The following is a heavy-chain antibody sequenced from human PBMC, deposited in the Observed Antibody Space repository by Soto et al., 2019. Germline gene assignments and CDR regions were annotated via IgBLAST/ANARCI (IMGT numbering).Heavy chain of an antibody. Sequence: VQLVESGGGLVQPGGSLRLSCAASGFSFDNYWMHWVRQSPGKGLVWVSRISIDGSSTNYADSVKGRFTISRDNAKKTLYLLMNSLRAEDTAVYYCARYRAPGEMATTVAYWGLGTLVPVSS. CDR2: ISIDGSST. J-gene: IGHJ4*02. CDR3: ARYRAPGEMATTVAY. CDR1: GFSFDNYW. D-gene: IGHD1-26*01. V-gene: IGHV3-74*01.